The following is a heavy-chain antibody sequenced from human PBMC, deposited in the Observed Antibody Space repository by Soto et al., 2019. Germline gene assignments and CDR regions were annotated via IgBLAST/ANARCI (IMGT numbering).Heavy chain of an antibody. CDR1: GECICRWS. D-gene: IGHD2-2*01. J-gene: IGHJ6*03. CDR2: INHSGST. V-gene: IGHV4-34*01. CDR3: ARASGDVVVPAAIANTENNYYYYMDV. Sequence: SQPISLNCAVYGECICRWSLSRIRQPPGKGLEWIGEINHSGSTNYNPSLKSRVTISVDTSKNQFSLKLSSVTAADTAVYYCARASGDVVVPAAIANTENNYYYYMDVWGKGTPVTVSS.